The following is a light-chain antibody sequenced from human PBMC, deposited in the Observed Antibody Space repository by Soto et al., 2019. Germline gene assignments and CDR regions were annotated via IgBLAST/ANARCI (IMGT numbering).Light chain of an antibody. Sequence: QSALTQPASVPGSPGQSITISCTGTSSDVGSYNLVSWYQQHPGKAPKLMIYEGSKRPSGVSNRFSGSKSGNTASLTISGLQAEDEADYYCCSYAGSSTDVVFGGGTQLTVL. V-gene: IGLV2-23*01. CDR1: SSDVGSYNL. J-gene: IGLJ2*01. CDR3: CSYAGSSTDVV. CDR2: EGS.